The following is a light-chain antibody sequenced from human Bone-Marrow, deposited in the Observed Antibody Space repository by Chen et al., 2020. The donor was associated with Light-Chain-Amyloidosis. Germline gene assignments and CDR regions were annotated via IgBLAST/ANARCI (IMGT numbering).Light chain of an antibody. CDR1: QSVTSSY. J-gene: IGKJ4*01. CDR2: GAS. V-gene: IGKV3-20*01. CDR3: QQYGTSPLT. Sequence: ESVLTQSPGTLSLSPGARATLSCRASQSVTSSYLAWYQQKPGQAPRLLIYGASNRATGIPDRFTGSVSGTDFTLTINRLEPEDFAMYYCQQYGTSPLTFGGGTKVEIK.